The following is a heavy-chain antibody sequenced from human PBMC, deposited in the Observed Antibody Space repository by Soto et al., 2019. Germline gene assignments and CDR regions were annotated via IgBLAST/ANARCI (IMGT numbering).Heavy chain of an antibody. CDR2: IYYDGSGK. J-gene: IGHJ4*02. D-gene: IGHD2-21*01. V-gene: IGHV3-33*01. Sequence: QVQLVESGGGVVQPGRSLGLSCAASGFTFSNYGMHWFRQAPGKGLEWVAVIYYDGSGKYYADSVKGRFTISRDNSKNTLYLQMNTLRAEDTAVYYCARDIRSTYFDYWGQGTLVTFSS. CDR3: ARDIRSTYFDY. CDR1: GFTFSNYG.